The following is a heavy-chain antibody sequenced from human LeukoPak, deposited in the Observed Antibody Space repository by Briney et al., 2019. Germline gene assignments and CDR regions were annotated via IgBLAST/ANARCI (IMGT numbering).Heavy chain of an antibody. V-gene: IGHV3-33*08. CDR3: ARDISQQLGPGFDY. CDR1: GFTFSSYA. D-gene: IGHD6-13*01. Sequence: GGSLRLSCAASGFTFSSYAMHWVRQAPGKGLEWVAAIWSDGSNKYYADSVKGRFTISRDNSKNTLYLQMNSLRAEDTAVCYCARDISQQLGPGFDYWGQGTLVTVSS. J-gene: IGHJ4*02. CDR2: IWSDGSNK.